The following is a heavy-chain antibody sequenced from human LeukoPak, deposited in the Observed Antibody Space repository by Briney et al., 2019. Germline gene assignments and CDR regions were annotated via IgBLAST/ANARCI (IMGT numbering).Heavy chain of an antibody. Sequence: LGESLKISCKGSGYSFTRYWITWVRQMPGKGLEWMGSIDPSDSYTNYSPSFQGHATISADKSISTAYLQWSSLKASDTAMYYCARHLGSTEAFDPWGQGTLVTVSS. D-gene: IGHD5/OR15-5a*01. CDR3: ARHLGSTEAFDP. CDR2: IDPSDSYT. V-gene: IGHV5-10-1*01. J-gene: IGHJ5*02. CDR1: GYSFTRYW.